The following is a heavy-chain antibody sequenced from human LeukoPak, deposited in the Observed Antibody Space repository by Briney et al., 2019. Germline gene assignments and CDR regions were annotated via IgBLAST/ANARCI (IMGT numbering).Heavy chain of an antibody. D-gene: IGHD3-9*01. V-gene: IGHV3-33*01. J-gene: IGHJ6*04. Sequence: GGPLRLSCAASGFTFSSYGMHGVRQAPGKGLEWVADIWYDGSNKYYADSVKGRFTISRDNSKNTLYLQMNSLRAEDTAVYYCAREQNFDWELYGMDVWGKGTTVTVSS. CDR2: IWYDGSNK. CDR1: GFTFSSYG. CDR3: AREQNFDWELYGMDV.